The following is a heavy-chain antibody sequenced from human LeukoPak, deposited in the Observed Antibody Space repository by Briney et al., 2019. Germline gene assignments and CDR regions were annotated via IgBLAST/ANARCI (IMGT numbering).Heavy chain of an antibody. V-gene: IGHV4-39*01. CDR3: ARGVNYGGSLDY. CDR2: IYHSGST. CDR1: GGSVSNGSYY. J-gene: IGHJ4*02. D-gene: IGHD4-23*01. Sequence: PSETLSLTCTVSGGSVSNGSYYWGWIRQPPGKGLEWIGSIYHSGSTYYNPSLKSRVTISVDTSKNQFSLKLSSVTAADTAVYYCARGVNYGGSLDYWGQGTLVTVSS.